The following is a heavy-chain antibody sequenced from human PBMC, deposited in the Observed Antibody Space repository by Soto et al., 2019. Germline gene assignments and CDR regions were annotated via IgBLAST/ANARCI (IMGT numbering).Heavy chain of an antibody. CDR2: ISYDGSNK. V-gene: IGHV3-30*18. D-gene: IGHD2-2*01. CDR1: GFTFSSYG. J-gene: IGHJ6*02. CDR3: AKGGYCISPSCQMGWGMDV. Sequence: QVQLVESGGGVVQPGRSLRLSCAASGFTFSSYGMHWVRQAPGKGLEWVAVISYDGSNKYYADSVKGRFTISRDNSKNTLYLQMNSPRAEDTAVYYCAKGGYCISPSCQMGWGMDVWGQGTTVTVSS.